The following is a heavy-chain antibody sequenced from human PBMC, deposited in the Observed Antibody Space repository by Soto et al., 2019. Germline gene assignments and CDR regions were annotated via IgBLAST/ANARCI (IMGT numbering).Heavy chain of an antibody. CDR2: ISGGGDTT. D-gene: IGHD3-10*01. J-gene: IGHJ4*02. CDR3: AKGRGGSGSLTPRVDF. Sequence: EVQLLESGGGLVQPGGSLRLSCAASGLTFNNYAMTWVRQAPGKGLEWVSAISGGGDTTSYADSVKGRFTVSRDGSKNTLYLQMSSLRAEDTALYYCAKGRGGSGSLTPRVDFWGQGTLVTVSP. V-gene: IGHV3-23*01. CDR1: GLTFNNYA.